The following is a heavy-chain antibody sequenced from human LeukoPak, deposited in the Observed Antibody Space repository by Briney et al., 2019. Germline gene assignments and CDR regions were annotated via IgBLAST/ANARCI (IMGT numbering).Heavy chain of an antibody. Sequence: GGSLRLSCAASGFTFSSYGMHWVRQAPGKGLEWVAFIRYDGSNKYYADSVKGRFTISRDNSKNTLYLQMNSLRAEDTAVYYCARDHHRRLYDSQARVTFDIWGQGTMVTVSS. D-gene: IGHD3-22*01. CDR1: GFTFSSYG. CDR3: ARDHHRRLYDSQARVTFDI. V-gene: IGHV3-30*02. CDR2: IRYDGSNK. J-gene: IGHJ3*02.